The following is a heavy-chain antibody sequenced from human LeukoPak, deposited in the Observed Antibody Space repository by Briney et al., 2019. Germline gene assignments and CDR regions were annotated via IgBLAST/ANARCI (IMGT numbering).Heavy chain of an antibody. CDR1: GFTFSSYD. CDR2: IGTAGDT. CDR3: AREDGDYDYFDY. V-gene: IGHV3-13*04. D-gene: IGHD4-17*01. J-gene: IGHJ4*02. Sequence: GGSLRLSCAASGFTFSSYDMHWVRQATGKGLEWVSAIGTAGDTYYPGSVKGRFTISRENAKNSLYLQMSSLRGGDTAVYYCAREDGDYDYFDYWGQGTLVTVSS.